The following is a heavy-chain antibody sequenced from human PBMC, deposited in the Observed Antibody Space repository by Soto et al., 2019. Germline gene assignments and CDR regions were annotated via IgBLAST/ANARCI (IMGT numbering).Heavy chain of an antibody. Sequence: PGESLKISCKGSGYSFTSYWIGWVRQMPGKGPEWMGIIYPGDSDTRYSPSFQGQVTISADKSISTAYLQWSSLKASDTAMYYCARHDSRRQDGMDVWGQGTTVTVSS. V-gene: IGHV5-51*01. CDR2: IYPGDSDT. J-gene: IGHJ6*02. D-gene: IGHD2-21*01. CDR1: GYSFTSYW. CDR3: ARHDSRRQDGMDV.